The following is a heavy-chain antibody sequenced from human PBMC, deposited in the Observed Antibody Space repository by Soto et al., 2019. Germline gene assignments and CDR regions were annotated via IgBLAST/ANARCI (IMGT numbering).Heavy chain of an antibody. D-gene: IGHD2-2*01. J-gene: IGHJ4*02. V-gene: IGHV4-34*01. CDR2: INHSGST. CDR1: GGSFSGYY. Sequence: SETLSLTCAVYGGSFSGYYWSWIRQPPGKGLEWIGEINHSGSTNYNPSLKSRVTISVDTSKNQFSLKLSSVTAADTAVYYCARGRSVWYQLLAIFDYWGQGTLVTVSS. CDR3: ARGRSVWYQLLAIFDY.